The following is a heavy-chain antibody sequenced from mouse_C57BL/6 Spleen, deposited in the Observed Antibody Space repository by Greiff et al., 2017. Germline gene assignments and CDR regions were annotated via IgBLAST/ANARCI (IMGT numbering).Heavy chain of an antibody. V-gene: IGHV5-17*01. D-gene: IGHD2-5*01. CDR1: GFTFSDYG. J-gene: IGHJ4*01. CDR2: ISSGSSTI. CDR3: ARASYYSNYVGAMDY. Sequence: VQLQQSGGGLVKPGGSLKLSCAASGFTFSDYGMHWVRQAPEKGLEWVAYISSGSSTIYYADTVKGRFTISRDNAKNTLFLQMTSLRSEDTAMYYCARASYYSNYVGAMDYWGQGTSVTVSS.